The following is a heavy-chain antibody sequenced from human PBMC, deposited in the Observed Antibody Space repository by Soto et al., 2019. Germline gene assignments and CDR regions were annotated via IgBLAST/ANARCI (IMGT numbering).Heavy chain of an antibody. J-gene: IGHJ6*02. CDR2: ISSNGGST. V-gene: IGHV3-64D*08. D-gene: IGHD3-3*01. Sequence: PGGSLRLSCSASGFTFSSYAMHWVRQAPGKGLEYVSAISSNGGSTYYADSVKGRFTISRDNSKNTLYLQMSSLRAEDTAVYYCVLLENFWSGYYTGYYYYGMDVWGQGTTVTVSS. CDR1: GFTFSSYA. CDR3: VLLENFWSGYYTGYYYYGMDV.